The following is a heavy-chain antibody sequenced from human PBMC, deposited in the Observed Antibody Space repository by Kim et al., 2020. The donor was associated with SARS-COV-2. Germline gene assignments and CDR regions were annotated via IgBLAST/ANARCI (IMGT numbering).Heavy chain of an antibody. J-gene: IGHJ4*02. CDR1: GFTFSSYS. Sequence: GGSLRLSCAASGFTFSSYSMNWVRQAPGKGLEWVSAISSSGSYIYYADSVKGRFTISRDNAKNSLYLQMNSLRAEDTAVYYCARDSIVGAITGWGQGTLVTVSS. CDR3: ARDSIVGAITG. CDR2: ISSSGSYI. D-gene: IGHD1-26*01. V-gene: IGHV3-21*01.